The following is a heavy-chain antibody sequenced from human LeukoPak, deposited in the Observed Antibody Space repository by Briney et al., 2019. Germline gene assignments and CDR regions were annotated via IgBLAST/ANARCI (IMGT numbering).Heavy chain of an antibody. J-gene: IGHJ4*02. V-gene: IGHV4-38-2*01. Sequence: SETLSLTCAVSGYSISSGYYWGWIRQPPGKGLEWIGAIYRSGNTYYNPSLKSRVTISVDTSKNQFSLKLSSVTAADTAAYYCARFSDGYSLGGYYFDYWGQGTLVSVSS. D-gene: IGHD5-24*01. CDR2: IYRSGNT. CDR3: ARFSDGYSLGGYYFDY. CDR1: GYSISSGYY.